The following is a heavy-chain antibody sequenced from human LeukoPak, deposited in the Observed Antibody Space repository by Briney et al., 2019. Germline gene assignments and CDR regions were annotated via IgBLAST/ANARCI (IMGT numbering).Heavy chain of an antibody. D-gene: IGHD3/OR15-3a*01. CDR1: GGSFSGYY. J-gene: IGHJ6*04. CDR3: ARVRRDRHPGLDYYYGMDV. CDR2: INHSGST. V-gene: IGHV4-34*01. Sequence: KPSETLSLTCAVYGGSFSGYYWSWIRQPPGKGLEWIGEINHSGSTNYNPSLKSRVTISVDTSKNQFSLKLSSVTAADTAVYYCARVRRDRHPGLDYYYGMDVWGKGTTVTVSS.